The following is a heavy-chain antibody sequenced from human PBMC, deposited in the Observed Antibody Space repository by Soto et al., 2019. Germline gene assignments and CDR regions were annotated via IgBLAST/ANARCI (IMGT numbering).Heavy chain of an antibody. V-gene: IGHV4-31*03. J-gene: IGHJ4*02. Sequence: PSETLSLTCTVSGGSISSGGYYWSWIRQHPGKGLEWIGYIYYSGSTYYNPSLKSRVTISVDTSKNHFSLKLSSVTAADTAVYYCARMPYSSGWHFDYWGQGTLVTVSS. CDR1: GGSISSGGYY. CDR2: IYYSGST. CDR3: ARMPYSSGWHFDY. D-gene: IGHD6-19*01.